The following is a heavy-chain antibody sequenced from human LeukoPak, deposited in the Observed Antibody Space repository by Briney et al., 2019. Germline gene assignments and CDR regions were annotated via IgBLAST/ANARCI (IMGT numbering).Heavy chain of an antibody. J-gene: IGHJ6*03. CDR3: ARGARWELLIYFYYYMDV. D-gene: IGHD1-26*01. Sequence: ASVKVSCKASGYTFTGYYMHWVRQAPGQGLEWMGWINPNSGSTIYAQKFQGRVTMTRDTSISTAYMELSRLRSDDTAVYYCARGARWELLIYFYYYMDVWGKGTTVTISS. V-gene: IGHV1-2*02. CDR2: INPNSGST. CDR1: GYTFTGYY.